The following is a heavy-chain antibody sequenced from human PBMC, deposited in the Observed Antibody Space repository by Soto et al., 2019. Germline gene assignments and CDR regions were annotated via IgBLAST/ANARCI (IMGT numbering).Heavy chain of an antibody. J-gene: IGHJ4*02. CDR1: GFTFSSYG. Sequence: GGSLRLSCAASGFTFSSYGMHWVRQAPGKGLEWVAVIWYDGSNKYYADSVKGRFTISRDNSKNTLYLQMNSLRAEDTAVYYCARDPSSSLPYFDYWGQGTLVTVSS. D-gene: IGHD6-13*01. V-gene: IGHV3-33*01. CDR2: IWYDGSNK. CDR3: ARDPSSSLPYFDY.